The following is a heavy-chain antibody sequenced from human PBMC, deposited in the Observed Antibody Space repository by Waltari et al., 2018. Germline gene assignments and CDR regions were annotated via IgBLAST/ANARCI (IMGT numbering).Heavy chain of an antibody. D-gene: IGHD6-19*01. J-gene: IGHJ4*02. V-gene: IGHV4-59*01. Sequence: QVQLQESGPGLVKPSETLSLTCTVPGGPISSYYWSWIRQPPGKGLDWIGYIYYSGSTNYNPSLKSRVTISVDTSKNQFSLKLRSVTAADTAVYYCARGDSSGWYDYWGQGTLVTVSS. CDR2: IYYSGST. CDR1: GGPISSYY. CDR3: ARGDSSGWYDY.